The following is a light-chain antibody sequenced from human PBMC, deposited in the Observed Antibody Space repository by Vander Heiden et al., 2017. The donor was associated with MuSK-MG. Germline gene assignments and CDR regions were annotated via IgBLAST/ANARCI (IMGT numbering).Light chain of an antibody. CDR3: QQDDTLPQA. J-gene: IGKJ3*01. CDR2: DAS. CDR1: QDISNY. Sequence: DIQMTQSPSSLSASVGDRVTITCQASQDISNYLNWYQQKPGKAPKLLIYDASNLETRVPSRFSRRRSRTDFTFTIISLKPEDIATYYSQQDDTLPQAFGPGTKVDIK. V-gene: IGKV1-33*01.